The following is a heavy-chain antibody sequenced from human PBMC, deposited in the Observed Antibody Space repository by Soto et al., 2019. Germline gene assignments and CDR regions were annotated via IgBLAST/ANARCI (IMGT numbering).Heavy chain of an antibody. CDR1: GFTFRTYT. V-gene: IGHV3-21*01. CDR3: VRGGSNYAS. J-gene: IGHJ5*02. D-gene: IGHD4-4*01. CDR2: IRGFSPYT. Sequence: EVQLVESGGGLVKPGGSLRLSCVASGFTFRTYTMNWVRQAPGKGLEWVSGIRGFSPYTFYADSVKGRFSISRDNAKNSMYLQMDSLRGEDTAVYYCVRGGSNYASWGQGTLVTVSS.